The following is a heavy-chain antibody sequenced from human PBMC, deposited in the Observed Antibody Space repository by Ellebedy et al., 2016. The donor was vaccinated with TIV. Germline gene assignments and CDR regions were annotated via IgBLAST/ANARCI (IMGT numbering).Heavy chain of an antibody. CDR3: ARVSLYGGNSRGGLGY. D-gene: IGHD4-23*01. Sequence: ASVKVSCKASGYTFTGYYMHWVRQAPGQGLEWMGWINPNSGGTNYAQKFQGWVTMTRDTSISTAYMELSRLRSDDTAVYYCARVSLYGGNSRGGLGYWGQGTLVTVSS. CDR1: GYTFTGYY. CDR2: INPNSGGT. J-gene: IGHJ4*02. V-gene: IGHV1-2*04.